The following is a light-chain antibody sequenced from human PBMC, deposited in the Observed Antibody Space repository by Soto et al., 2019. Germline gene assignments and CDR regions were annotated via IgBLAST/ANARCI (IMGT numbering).Light chain of an antibody. CDR3: SSYASSSSYV. CDR2: EVT. V-gene: IGLV2-14*01. CDR1: SSDVGGYNY. Sequence: QSALTQPASVSGSPGQSITISCTGTSSDVGGYNYVSWYQQNPGKAPKLMIYEVTSRPSGVSYRFSGSKSGNSASLTISGLQAEDEADYYCSSYASSSSYVFGGGTKLTVL. J-gene: IGLJ1*01.